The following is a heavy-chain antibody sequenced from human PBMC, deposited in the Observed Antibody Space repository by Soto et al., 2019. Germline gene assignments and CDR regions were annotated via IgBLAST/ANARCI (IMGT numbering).Heavy chain of an antibody. D-gene: IGHD3-9*01. V-gene: IGHV4-34*01. Sequence: SETLSLTCAVYGGSFSGYYWSWIRQPPGKGLEWIGEINHSGSTNYNPSLKSRVTISVDTSKNQFSLKLSSVTAADTAVYYCARQPKGVLRYFDWLVRPFDYWGQGTLVTVSS. CDR3: ARQPKGVLRYFDWLVRPFDY. CDR2: INHSGST. J-gene: IGHJ4*02. CDR1: GGSFSGYY.